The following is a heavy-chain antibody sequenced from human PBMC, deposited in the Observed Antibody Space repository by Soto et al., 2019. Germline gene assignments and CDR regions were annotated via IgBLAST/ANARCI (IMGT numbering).Heavy chain of an antibody. CDR2: TRSNGEYT. D-gene: IGHD2-2*01. V-gene: IGHV3-23*01. CDR3: AKGSMTGAVSASRGYGMDV. J-gene: IGHJ6*04. CDR1: GFTFGDYA. Sequence: RGSLRLSCAGSGFTFGDYAMTWIRQAPGKGLEWVSTTRSNGEYTYYGDSAKGRFTVSRDNSKNTLYLEMTSLRAEDTAIYYCAKGSMTGAVSASRGYGMDVWGNGTKVTVSS.